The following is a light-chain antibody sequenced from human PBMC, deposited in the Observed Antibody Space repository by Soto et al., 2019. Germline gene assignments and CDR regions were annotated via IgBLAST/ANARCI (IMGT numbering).Light chain of an antibody. J-gene: IGLJ1*01. CDR3: QSYDSSLSGYV. CDR1: SSKIGSVYD. V-gene: IGLV1-40*01. Sequence: QSVVTQPPPVSGAPGQRGTISCTGSSSKIGSVYDVHWYQQLPGAAPKLLIYGNNNRPSGVPDRFFGSKSGTSASLAITGLQAEDEADYYCQSYDSSLSGYVFGTGTKVTVL. CDR2: GNN.